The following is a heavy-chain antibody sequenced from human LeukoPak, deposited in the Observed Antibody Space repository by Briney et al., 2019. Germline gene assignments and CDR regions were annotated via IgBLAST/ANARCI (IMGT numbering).Heavy chain of an antibody. CDR3: ARDRTVTKGYWYFDL. CDR2: INHSGST. CDR1: GGSFSGYY. D-gene: IGHD4-17*01. Sequence: PSETLSLTCAVYGGSFSGYYLSWIRQPPGKGLEWIWEINHSGSTNYNPSLKSRVTISVDTSKNQFSLKLSSVTAADTAVYYCARDRTVTKGYWYFDLWGRGTLVTVSS. V-gene: IGHV4-34*01. J-gene: IGHJ2*01.